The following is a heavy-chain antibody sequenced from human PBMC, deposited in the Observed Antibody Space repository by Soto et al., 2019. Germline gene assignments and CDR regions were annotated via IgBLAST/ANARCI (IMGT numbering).Heavy chain of an antibody. CDR3: ARPGNYGSGSYLYYLDY. V-gene: IGHV4-39*01. CDR2: IYYSGST. CDR1: GGSIISSSYY. D-gene: IGHD3-10*01. Sequence: PLEILSLTCTVSGGSIISSSYYWGWIRQPPGKGLEWIGSIYYSGSTYYNPSLKSRVTISVDTSKNQFSLKLSSVTAADTAVYYCARPGNYGSGSYLYYLDYWGQGTLVTVPQ. J-gene: IGHJ4*02.